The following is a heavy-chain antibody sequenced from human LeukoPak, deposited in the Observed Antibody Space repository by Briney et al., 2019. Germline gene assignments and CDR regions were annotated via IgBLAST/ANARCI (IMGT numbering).Heavy chain of an antibody. Sequence: SETLSLTCTVSGGSIRSSYYYWSWIRQPPGKGLEWIGYIYYSGSTNYNPSLKSRVTISVDTSKNQFSLKLSSVTAADTAVYYCARVQPPHDYWGQGTLVTVSS. D-gene: IGHD5-18*01. CDR1: GGSIRSSYYY. V-gene: IGHV4-61*01. CDR3: ARVQPPHDY. J-gene: IGHJ4*02. CDR2: IYYSGST.